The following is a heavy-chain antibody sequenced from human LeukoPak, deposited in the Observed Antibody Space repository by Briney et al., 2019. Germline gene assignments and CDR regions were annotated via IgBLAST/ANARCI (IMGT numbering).Heavy chain of an antibody. CDR2: INQDGSEK. Sequence: GGSLRLSCAASGFTFRNYWMSWVRQAPGKGLEWVANINQDGSEKYHVDSVKGRFTISRDNAKNSLYLQMNILRAEDTAVYYCARGGGRHVEYWGQGNLVTVSS. V-gene: IGHV3-7*05. D-gene: IGHD3-16*01. J-gene: IGHJ4*02. CDR1: GFTFRNYW. CDR3: ARGGGRHVEY.